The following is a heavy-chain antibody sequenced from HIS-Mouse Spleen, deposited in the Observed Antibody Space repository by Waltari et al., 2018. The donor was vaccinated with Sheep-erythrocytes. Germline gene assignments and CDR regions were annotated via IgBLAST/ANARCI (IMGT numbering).Heavy chain of an antibody. Sequence: QVQLVQSGAEVKKPGSSVKVSCTASGGTVSSYAISCVRPAPGQGREWMGRIIPILGISNYAQKFQRRVTITADKSTSTAYMELSSLRSEDTAVYYCAQTGATTPHFDYWGQGTLVTVSS. J-gene: IGHJ4*02. CDR3: AQTGATTPHFDY. D-gene: IGHD1-26*01. V-gene: IGHV1-69*04. CDR1: GGTVSSYA. CDR2: IIPILGIS.